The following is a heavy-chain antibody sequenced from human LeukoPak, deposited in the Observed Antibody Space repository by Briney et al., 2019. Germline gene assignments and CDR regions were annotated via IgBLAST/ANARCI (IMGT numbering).Heavy chain of an antibody. D-gene: IGHD3-10*01. J-gene: IGHJ5*02. V-gene: IGHV4-39*01. CDR1: GGSISSSSYY. CDR2: VYYSGST. Sequence: KPSETLSLTCTVSGGSISSSSYYWGWIRQPPGKGLEWIGNVYYSGSTYYNPSLKSRVTTSIDTSKNQFSLKLSSVTAADTAVYYCAKYSTYYPNWFDPWGQGTLVTVSS. CDR3: AKYSTYYPNWFDP.